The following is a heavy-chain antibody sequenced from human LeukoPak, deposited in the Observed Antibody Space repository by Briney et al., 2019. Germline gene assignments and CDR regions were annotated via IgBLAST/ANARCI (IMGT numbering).Heavy chain of an antibody. Sequence: GVSPRLSCAASGFTFSHYAFHWVRQAPGKGLDWVAVIWSDGTNQYYADSVEGRFTISRDDSQKTVYLEMNSLRTEDTAMYYCAKDAQRGFDYSNSLEYWGPGTLVTVSS. J-gene: IGHJ4*02. D-gene: IGHD4-11*01. CDR1: GFTFSHYA. V-gene: IGHV3-33*06. CDR2: IWSDGTNQ. CDR3: AKDAQRGFDYSNSLEY.